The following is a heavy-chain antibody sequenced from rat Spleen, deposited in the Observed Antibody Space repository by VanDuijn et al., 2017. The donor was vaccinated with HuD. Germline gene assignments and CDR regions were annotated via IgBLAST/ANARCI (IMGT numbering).Heavy chain of an antibody. CDR2: ITNTGGST. D-gene: IGHD1-11*01. Sequence: EVQLVESGGGLVQPGRSLKLSCVASGFSFNNYWMTWIRQAPGKGLEWVASITNTGGSTYYQDSVKGRFTISRDNAKSTLYLQMNSLRSEDTATYYCTRGGLSRFDYWGQGVMVTVSS. V-gene: IGHV5-31*01. J-gene: IGHJ2*01. CDR3: TRGGLSRFDY. CDR1: GFSFNNYW.